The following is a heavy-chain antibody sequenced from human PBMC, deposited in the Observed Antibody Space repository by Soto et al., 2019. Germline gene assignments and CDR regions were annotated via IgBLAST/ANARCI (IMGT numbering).Heavy chain of an antibody. Sequence: QVQLVQSGAEVKKPGSSVKVSCKASGGTFSSYTISWVRQAPGQGLEWMGRIIPILGIANYAQKFQGRVTLPAEKSTNTADMELSRLRSEDRAVYYCAGKLAYQGAPYGMDVGGKGTPVTASP. CDR2: IIPILGIA. J-gene: IGHJ6*04. D-gene: IGHD6-13*01. CDR1: GGTFSSYT. V-gene: IGHV1-69*02. CDR3: AGKLAYQGAPYGMDV.